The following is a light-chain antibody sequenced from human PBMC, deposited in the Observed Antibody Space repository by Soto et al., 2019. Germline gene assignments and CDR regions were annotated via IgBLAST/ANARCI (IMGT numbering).Light chain of an antibody. Sequence: EIVLTQSPATLSLSPGERATLSCRASQSVSSYLAWYQQKPGQAPRLLIYDASNRTTGIPARFSGSGSGTDFTITISSLEPEDFEVYYCQQRSNWPPATFGQGTRLEIK. V-gene: IGKV3-11*01. CDR2: DAS. CDR3: QQRSNWPPAT. J-gene: IGKJ5*01. CDR1: QSVSSY.